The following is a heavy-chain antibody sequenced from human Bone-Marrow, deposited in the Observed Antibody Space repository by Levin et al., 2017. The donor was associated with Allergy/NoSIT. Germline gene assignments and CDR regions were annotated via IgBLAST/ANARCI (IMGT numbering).Heavy chain of an antibody. CDR3: ARGTPTYYYDSRGYYPYFDY. Sequence: PSETLSLTCAVYGESFSGYYWTWIRQPPGKGLEWIGEIYHSGSTNYNPSLKSRVSVSVDTSKNQLSLKLTSVTAADTAVYYCARGTPTYYYDSRGYYPYFDYWGQGTLVTVSS. D-gene: IGHD3-22*01. CDR1: GESFSGYY. J-gene: IGHJ4*02. CDR2: IYHSGST. V-gene: IGHV4-34*01.